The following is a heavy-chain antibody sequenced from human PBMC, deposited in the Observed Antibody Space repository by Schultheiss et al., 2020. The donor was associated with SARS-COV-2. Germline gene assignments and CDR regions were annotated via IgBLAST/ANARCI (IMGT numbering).Heavy chain of an antibody. V-gene: IGHV3-21*01. J-gene: IGHJ6*02. CDR1: GFTFSSYS. CDR3: ARQTPTTDYYGMDV. CDR2: ISSSSSYI. Sequence: GGSLRLSCAASGFTFSSYSMNWVRQAPGKGLEWVSSISSSSSYIYYADSVKGRFTISRDNAKNSLYLQMNSLRAEDTAVYYCARQTPTTDYYGMDVWGQGTTVTVSS. D-gene: IGHD1-1*01.